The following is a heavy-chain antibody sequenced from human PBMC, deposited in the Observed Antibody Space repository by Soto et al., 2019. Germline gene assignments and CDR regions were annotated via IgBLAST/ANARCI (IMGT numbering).Heavy chain of an antibody. CDR3: AKDYLGLGISSSWIFDY. D-gene: IGHD6-13*01. J-gene: IGHJ4*02. CDR2: ISWNSGSI. CDR1: GFTFDDYA. Sequence: EVQLVESGGGLVQPGRSLRLSCAASGFTFDDYAMHWVRQAPGKGLEWVSGISWNSGSIGYADSVKGRFTISRDNAKNSLYLQMNSLRAEDTALYYCAKDYLGLGISSSWIFDYWGQGTLVTVSS. V-gene: IGHV3-9*01.